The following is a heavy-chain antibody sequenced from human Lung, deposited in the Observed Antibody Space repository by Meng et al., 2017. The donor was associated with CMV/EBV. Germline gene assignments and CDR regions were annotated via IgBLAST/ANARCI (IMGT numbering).Heavy chain of an antibody. Sequence: QVPLVQSGAEVKKPGVSLKLSCETSGFPFTTYFMHWLRQAPGQGLQWMGLFNPNGDVTTYSPRFQGRITLTGETSTSTLYMELSSLTSDDTAVYYCAREMPMTCYFDQWGQGTLVTVSS. CDR2: FNPNGDVT. CDR1: GFPFTTYF. CDR3: AREMPMTCYFDQ. J-gene: IGHJ4*03. D-gene: IGHD3-22*01. V-gene: IGHV1-46*01.